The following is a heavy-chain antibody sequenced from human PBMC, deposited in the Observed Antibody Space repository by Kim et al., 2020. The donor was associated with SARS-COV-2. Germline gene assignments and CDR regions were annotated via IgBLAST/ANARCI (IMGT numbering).Heavy chain of an antibody. Sequence: GGSLRLSCTASGFTFGGYAMSWFRQAPGKGLEWVGFIRSKANGRTTEYAASVKGRFTISRDDSKSIVYLQMNSLKTEDTAVYYCTSHSSWYGDFDYWGQGTLVTVSS. J-gene: IGHJ4*02. CDR1: GFTFGGYA. CDR3: TSHSSWYGDFDY. D-gene: IGHD6-13*01. V-gene: IGHV3-49*03. CDR2: IRSKANGRTT.